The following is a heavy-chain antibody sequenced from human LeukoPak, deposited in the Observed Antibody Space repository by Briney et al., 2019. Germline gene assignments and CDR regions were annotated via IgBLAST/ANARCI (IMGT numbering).Heavy chain of an antibody. D-gene: IGHD2-21*02. CDR1: GLTFSSYA. V-gene: IGHV3-23*01. CDR3: AKGRGTEVTSAANY. CDR2: ISGSGDNT. Sequence: PGGPLRLSCAASGLTFSSYAMSWVRQAPGKGLEWVSSISGSGDNTYYADSVKARFSISRDNSKTTVSLQMNSLRADDTAVYYCAKGRGTEVTSAANYWGQGTQVTVSS. J-gene: IGHJ4*02.